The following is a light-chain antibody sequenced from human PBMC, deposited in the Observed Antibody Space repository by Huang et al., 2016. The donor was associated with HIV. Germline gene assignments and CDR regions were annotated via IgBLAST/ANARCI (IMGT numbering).Light chain of an antibody. Sequence: EIVMTQSPPTLSVSPGERATLSCRASQSVSSYLSWYQQKPGQAPRLLIYGASTRATGNPARFSGSGSGTEFTLTISSLQSEDFAVYYCQQYNNKWYTFGQGTKLEIK. CDR3: QQYNNKWYT. CDR1: QSVSSY. J-gene: IGKJ2*01. V-gene: IGKV3-15*01. CDR2: GAS.